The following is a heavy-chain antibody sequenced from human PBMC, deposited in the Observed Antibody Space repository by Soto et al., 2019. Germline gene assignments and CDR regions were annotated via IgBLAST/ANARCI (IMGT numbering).Heavy chain of an antibody. CDR3: ARERCSSTSCYKGPVYYYGLDV. CDR2: ISAYNGNT. V-gene: IGHV1-18*01. D-gene: IGHD2-2*02. Sequence: ASVKVSCKASGYMFTTYGISWVRQAPGQGLEWMGCISAYNGNTKYAQKLQGRVTNTTDPATSTAYMELRSLRSDDTAVYYCARERCSSTSCYKGPVYYYGLDVWGQGTTVTVSS. CDR1: GYMFTTYG. J-gene: IGHJ6*02.